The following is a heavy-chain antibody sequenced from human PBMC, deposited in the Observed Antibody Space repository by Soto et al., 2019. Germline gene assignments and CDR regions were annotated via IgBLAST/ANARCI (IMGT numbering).Heavy chain of an antibody. CDR3: ARLVYDTRLNYMYFDF. V-gene: IGHV4-4*02. J-gene: IGHJ4*02. Sequence: SETLSLTCAVSGVSISSGNWWTWVRQSPQRGLESIVEIFHDGTANYYPSFERRVAISVDTSKNQFSLKLTSVTAADTAIYFCARLVYDTRLNYMYFDFWGQGTLVTVSS. CDR2: IFHDGTA. D-gene: IGHD3-10*01. CDR1: GVSISSGNW.